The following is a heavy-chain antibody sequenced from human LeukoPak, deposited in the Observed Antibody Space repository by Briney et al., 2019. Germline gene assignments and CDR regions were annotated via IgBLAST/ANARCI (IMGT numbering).Heavy chain of an antibody. CDR2: IHRGGNT. CDR1: RSSISSDYF. CDR3: AGPRETATARDAFDV. V-gene: IGHV4-38-2*01. J-gene: IGHJ3*01. D-gene: IGHD5-24*01. Sequence: PSETLSLTCAVSRSSISSDYFWGWIRQSPGKGLEWIASIHRGGNTYYNLSLKGRVTISMDTSKNHFSLKLTSVTAADTAVYYCAGPRETATARDAFDVWGQGTMVTVSS.